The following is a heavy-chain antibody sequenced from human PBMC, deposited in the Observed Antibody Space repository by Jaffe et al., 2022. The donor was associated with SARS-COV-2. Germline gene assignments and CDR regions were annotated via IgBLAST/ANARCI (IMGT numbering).Heavy chain of an antibody. CDR1: GGSISSHSYY. CDR2: IHTIGST. Sequence: QVQLQESGPGLVKPSQTLSLMCTVSGGSISSHSYYWSWIRQSAAKGLEWIGRIHTIGSTNSNPSLRSRVTISMDTSKNQFSLNLSSVTATDAAVYYCAREYYTSGWYFHFDSWGQGTLVTVSS. D-gene: IGHD6-19*01. CDR3: AREYYTSGWYFHFDS. V-gene: IGHV4-61*02. J-gene: IGHJ4*02.